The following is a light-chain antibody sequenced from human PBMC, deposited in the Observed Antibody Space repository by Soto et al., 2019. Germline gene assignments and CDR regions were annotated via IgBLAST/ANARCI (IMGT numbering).Light chain of an antibody. CDR2: YFS. Sequence: DIVMTQTPLSLSVTPGQPASIACKSSQSLLHSDGRTYLFWYLQKPGQPPDLLIYYFSTSFSGVPDRFSGSGSGTDFTPKISRVEAEDVGVYYCVQNQQLPPYTFGQGTKLEIK. CDR3: VQNQQLPPYT. J-gene: IGKJ2*01. CDR1: QSLLHSDGRTY. V-gene: IGKV2D-29*01.